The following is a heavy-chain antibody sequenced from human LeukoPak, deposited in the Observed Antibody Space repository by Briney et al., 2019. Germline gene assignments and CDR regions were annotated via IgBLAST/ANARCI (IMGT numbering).Heavy chain of an antibody. J-gene: IGHJ4*02. D-gene: IGHD5-18*01. CDR2: INHSGST. CDR1: GGSFSGYY. V-gene: IGHV4-34*01. Sequence: SETLSFTCAVYGGSFSGYYWSWIRQPPGKGLEWIGEINHSGSTNYNPSLKSRVTISVDTSKNQFSLKLSSVTAADTAVYYCAGGAMVKGAPSWGQGTLVTVSS. CDR3: AGGAMVKGAPS.